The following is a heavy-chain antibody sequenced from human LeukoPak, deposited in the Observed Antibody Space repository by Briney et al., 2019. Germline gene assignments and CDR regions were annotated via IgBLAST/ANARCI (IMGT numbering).Heavy chain of an antibody. CDR3: VRERHIASDAFDV. D-gene: IGHD2-21*01. J-gene: IGHJ3*01. CDR2: IHYSGST. Sequence: PSETLSLTCTVSGGSISSYYWSWIRQPPGKGLEWIGYIHYSGSTNYNPSLKSRVTISVDTSKNQFSLKVNSVTAADTAVYYCVRERHIASDAFDVWGQGTLVTVSS. V-gene: IGHV4-59*01. CDR1: GGSISSYY.